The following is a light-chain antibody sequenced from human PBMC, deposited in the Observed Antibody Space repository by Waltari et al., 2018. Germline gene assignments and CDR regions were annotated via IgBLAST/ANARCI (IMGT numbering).Light chain of an antibody. CDR3: KVWDSYRHHYV. J-gene: IGLJ1*01. V-gene: IGLV3-21*04. Sequence: YVLTQPPSVSVAPGKTATITCGEDNIETKSVHWYQQKPGQAPILIMFYDSERPSGIPERFSGSNSGNPATLTSSRVEAGDEADYYCKVWDSYRHHYVFGTGTKVTVL. CDR1: NIETKS. CDR2: YDS.